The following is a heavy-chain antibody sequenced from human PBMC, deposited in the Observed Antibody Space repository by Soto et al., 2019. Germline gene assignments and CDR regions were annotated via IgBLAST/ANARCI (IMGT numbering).Heavy chain of an antibody. Sequence: PSQTLSLTCAISGDSVSSNSAAWNWIRPSPSRGLEWLGRTYYRSKWYNDYAVSVKSRITINPDTSKNQFSLQLNSVTPEDTAVYYCARDWGVYGREWLFYYYYGMDVWGQGTTVTVSS. CDR2: TYYRSKWYN. D-gene: IGHD3-3*01. J-gene: IGHJ6*02. V-gene: IGHV6-1*01. CDR1: GDSVSSNSAA. CDR3: ARDWGVYGREWLFYYYYGMDV.